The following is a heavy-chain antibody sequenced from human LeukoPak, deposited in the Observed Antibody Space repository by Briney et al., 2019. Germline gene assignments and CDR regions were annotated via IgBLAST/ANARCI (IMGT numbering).Heavy chain of an antibody. CDR3: ARVGADLDY. CDR1: GGSISGYY. Sequence: PSETLSLTCSVSGGSISGYYWSWIRQPPGKGLEWIGYIHYSGSTHYNPSLKSRVTISVDTSKNQFSLKLSSVTAADTAVYYCARVGADLDYWGQGTLVTVSS. CDR2: IHYSGST. D-gene: IGHD1-26*01. V-gene: IGHV4-59*01. J-gene: IGHJ4*02.